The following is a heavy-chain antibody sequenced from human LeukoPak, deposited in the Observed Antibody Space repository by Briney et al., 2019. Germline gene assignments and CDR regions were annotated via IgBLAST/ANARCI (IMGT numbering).Heavy chain of an antibody. CDR1: GYTFTSYD. J-gene: IGHJ5*02. Sequence: ASVKVSCKASGYTFTSYDINWVRQATGQGLEWMGWMNPNSGNTGYAQKFQGRVTMTRNTSISTAYTELSSLRSEDTAVYYCARLVAARLSWFDPWGQGTLVTVSS. CDR2: MNPNSGNT. D-gene: IGHD6-6*01. V-gene: IGHV1-8*01. CDR3: ARLVAARLSWFDP.